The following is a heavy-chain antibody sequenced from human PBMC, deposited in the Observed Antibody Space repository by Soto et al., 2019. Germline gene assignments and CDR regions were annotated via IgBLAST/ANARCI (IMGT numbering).Heavy chain of an antibody. CDR3: ARGGSGTYHV. CDR2: TYYRGNT. Sequence: QVQLQESGPGLVKPSQTLTLTCTVSDDSITGGGYFWTWIRRLPGKGLEWLGSTYYRGNTFYNPSLTSRGTISLDPAQRRGSLRVTAVTAADTASYFWARGGSGTYHVGGQGTLVIVPP. CDR1: DDSITGGGYF. V-gene: IGHV4-31*02. J-gene: IGHJ4*02. D-gene: IGHD3-10*01.